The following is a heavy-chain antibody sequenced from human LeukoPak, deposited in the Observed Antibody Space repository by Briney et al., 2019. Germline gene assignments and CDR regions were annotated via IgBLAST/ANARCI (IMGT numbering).Heavy chain of an antibody. CDR2: HYPGDPDT. CDR3: ARRGSRPGDSSGYPRY. V-gene: IGHV5-51*01. J-gene: IGHJ4*02. CDR1: GYSFTSYW. Sequence: GESLKISCKGSGYSFTSYWIGWVRQMPGKGPEWIGTHYPGDPDTTYSPSFQGQVTISADKSISPAYLQWSSLKASDTAMYYCARRGSRPGDSSGYPRYWGQGTLVTVSS. D-gene: IGHD3-22*01.